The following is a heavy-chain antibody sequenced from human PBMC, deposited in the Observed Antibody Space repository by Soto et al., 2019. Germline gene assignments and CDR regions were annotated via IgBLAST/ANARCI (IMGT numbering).Heavy chain of an antibody. J-gene: IGHJ6*02. D-gene: IGHD3-10*01. CDR3: ARVGSGSYYNYYYYGMDV. Sequence: SLTCAVYGGSFSGYYWSWIRQPPGKGLEWIGEINHSGSTNYNPSLKSRVTISVDTSKNQFSLKLSSVTAADTAVYYCARVGSGSYYNYYYYGMDVWGQGTTVTVSS. CDR2: INHSGST. CDR1: GGSFSGYY. V-gene: IGHV4-34*01.